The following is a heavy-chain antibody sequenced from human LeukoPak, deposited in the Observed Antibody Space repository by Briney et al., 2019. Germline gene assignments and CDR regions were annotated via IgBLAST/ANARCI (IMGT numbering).Heavy chain of an antibody. V-gene: IGHV3-33*01. Sequence: GGSLRLSCAASGFTFSSYGMHWVRQAPGKGLGWVAVIWYDGSNKYYADSVKGRFTISRDNSKNTLSLQMNSLRAEDTAVYYCARGYYDSSGYYRLLSAGMDVWGQGTTVTVS. J-gene: IGHJ6*02. CDR1: GFTFSSYG. D-gene: IGHD3-22*01. CDR2: IWYDGSNK. CDR3: ARGYYDSSGYYRLLSAGMDV.